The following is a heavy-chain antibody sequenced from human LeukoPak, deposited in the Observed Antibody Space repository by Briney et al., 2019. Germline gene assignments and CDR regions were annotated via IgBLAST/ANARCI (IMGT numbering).Heavy chain of an antibody. D-gene: IGHD1-26*01. CDR3: ARDWDAMNNCFDP. Sequence: ASVKVSCKASGYTFTNYGISWVRQAPGQGLEWMGWISTNSDIRTYAQTLQGRFTMTTDTATTTAYMELNNLTFDDTAVYYCARDWDAMNNCFDPWGQGTPVAVSS. V-gene: IGHV1-18*01. CDR2: ISTNSDIR. J-gene: IGHJ5*02. CDR1: GYTFTNYG.